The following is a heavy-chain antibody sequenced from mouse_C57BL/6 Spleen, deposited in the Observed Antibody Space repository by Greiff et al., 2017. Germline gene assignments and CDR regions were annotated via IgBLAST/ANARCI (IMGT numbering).Heavy chain of an antibody. CDR1: GFNIKDDY. V-gene: IGHV14-4*01. CDR2: IDPENGDT. CDR3: TGGYDAMDY. Sequence: VQLKESGAELVRPGASVKLSCTASGFNIKDDYMHWVKQRPEQGLEWIGWIDPENGDTEYASKFQGKATITADTSSNTAYLQLSSLTSEDTAVYYCTGGYDAMDYWGQGTSVTVSS. J-gene: IGHJ4*01.